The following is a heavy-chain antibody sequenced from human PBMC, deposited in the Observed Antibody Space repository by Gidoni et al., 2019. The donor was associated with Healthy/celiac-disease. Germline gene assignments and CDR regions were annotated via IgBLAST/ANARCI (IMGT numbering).Heavy chain of an antibody. V-gene: IGHV3-23*01. CDR3: AKAPLYVGIWYFDL. J-gene: IGHJ2*01. Sequence: ESGGGLVQPGGSLRLSCAASGFTFSSYAMSWVRQAPGKGLEWVSAISGSGGSTYYANSVKGQFTISRDNSKNTLYLQMNSLRAEDTAVYYCAKAPLYVGIWYFDLWGRGTLVTVSS. D-gene: IGHD3-16*01. CDR2: ISGSGGST. CDR1: GFTFSSYA.